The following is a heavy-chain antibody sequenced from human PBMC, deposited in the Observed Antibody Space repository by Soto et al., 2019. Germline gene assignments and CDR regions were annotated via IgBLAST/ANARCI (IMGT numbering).Heavy chain of an antibody. CDR2: IYSGNT. J-gene: IGHJ4*02. CDR1: GGSLSSAGYY. V-gene: IGHV4-31*03. Sequence: QVQLQESGPGLVKPSQTLSLTCTVSGGSLSSAGYYWSWVRQHPGKGLEWIGDIYSGNTYYNPSLRSRLTISLDTSKNQCSLRLSSVIAADTAVYYCARGTGASVRPVYFDCWGQGTLVTVSS. D-gene: IGHD1-26*01. CDR3: ARGTGASVRPVYFDC.